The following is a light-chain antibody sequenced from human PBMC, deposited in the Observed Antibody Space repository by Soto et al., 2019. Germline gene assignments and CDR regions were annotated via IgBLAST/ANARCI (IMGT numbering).Light chain of an antibody. J-gene: IGKJ5*01. CDR3: QQYNNWPIT. CDR2: GAS. CDR1: ERIYSAY. V-gene: IGKV3-15*01. Sequence: EIVLTQSPATLSLSPGERATLSCRASERIYSAYLGWYQQKPGQAPRLLIYGASTRATGIPVRFSGSGSGTEFTLTINSLQSEDFEIYYCQQYNNWPITFGQGTRLEIK.